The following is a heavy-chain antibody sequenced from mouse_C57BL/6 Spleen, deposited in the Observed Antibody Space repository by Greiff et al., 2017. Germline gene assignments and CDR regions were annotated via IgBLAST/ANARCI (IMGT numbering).Heavy chain of an antibody. Sequence: EVQLQQPGPELVKPGASVKISCKASGYSFTGYYMNWVKQSPEKSLEWIGEITPSTGGTTYNQQFKAKATLTVDKSSSTAYMQLKSLTSADSAVYYCARGDYYVSYFDVWGTGTTVTVSS. CDR2: ITPSTGGT. CDR3: ARGDYYVSYFDV. V-gene: IGHV1-42*01. D-gene: IGHD1-1*01. J-gene: IGHJ1*03. CDR1: GYSFTGYY.